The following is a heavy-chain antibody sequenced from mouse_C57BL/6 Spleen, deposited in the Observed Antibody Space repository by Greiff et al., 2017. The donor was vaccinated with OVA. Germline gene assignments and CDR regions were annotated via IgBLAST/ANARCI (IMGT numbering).Heavy chain of an antibody. D-gene: IGHD2-4*01. CDR1: GYAFSSSW. J-gene: IGHJ4*01. V-gene: IGHV1-82*01. CDR3: AKESFYYDPRAMDY. Sequence: QVQLQQSGPELVKPGASVKISCKASGYAFSSSWMNWVKQRPGKGLEWIGRIYPGDGDTNYNGKFKGKATLTADKSTSKAYMQLNSLTSEDSAVYFCAKESFYYDPRAMDYWGQGTSVTVSS. CDR2: IYPGDGDT.